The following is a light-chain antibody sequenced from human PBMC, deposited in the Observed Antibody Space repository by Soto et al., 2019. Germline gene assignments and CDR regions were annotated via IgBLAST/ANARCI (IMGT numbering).Light chain of an antibody. V-gene: IGKV1-9*01. CDR1: QGISSY. CDR2: AAS. J-gene: IGKJ2*01. CDR3: QQLNSYPRMYT. Sequence: DIPLTQSPSFLSASVGDRVTITCRASQGISSYLAWYQQKPGKAPKLLIYAASTLQSGVPSRFSGSGSGTEFTLTISSLQPEDFATYYCQQLNSYPRMYTFGQGTKLEFK.